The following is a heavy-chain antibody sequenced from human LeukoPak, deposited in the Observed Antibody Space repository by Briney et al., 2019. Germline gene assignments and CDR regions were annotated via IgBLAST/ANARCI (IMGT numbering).Heavy chain of an antibody. CDR1: GFTFSNYA. CDR2: ISYDDTNK. J-gene: IGHJ4*02. Sequence: GGSLRLSCAASGFTFSNYALHWVRQAPGKGLEWVAVISYDDTNKYYVDSVKGRFTISRDNSKNTLYLQMNSLRAEDTAVYYCAKAADIVVVVAAPIHIDYWGQGTLVTVSS. V-gene: IGHV3-30*04. D-gene: IGHD2-15*01. CDR3: AKAADIVVVVAAPIHIDY.